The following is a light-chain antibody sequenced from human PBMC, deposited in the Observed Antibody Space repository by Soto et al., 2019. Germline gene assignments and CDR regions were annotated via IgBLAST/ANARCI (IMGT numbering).Light chain of an antibody. CDR2: GVS. J-gene: IGKJ1*01. V-gene: IGKV3-20*01. CDR3: QQYGGSPWT. Sequence: EIVLTQSPGTLSLSPGERATLSCRASQSVSSYLAWYQQKPGQAPSLLIYGVSTRATAISDRFSGSGSGTDFSLTISRLDPEDFAVYCCQQYGGSPWTFGQGNKVEI. CDR1: QSVSSY.